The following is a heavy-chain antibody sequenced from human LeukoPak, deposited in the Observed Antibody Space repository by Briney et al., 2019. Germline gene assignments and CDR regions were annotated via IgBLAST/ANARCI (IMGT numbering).Heavy chain of an antibody. CDR1: GGSFSGYY. CDR2: INHSGST. V-gene: IGHV4-34*01. Sequence: SETLSLTCAVYGGSFSGYYWSWIRQPPGKGLEWIGEINHSGSTNYNPSLKSRVTISVDTSKNQFSLKLSSVTAADTAVYYCGFFDILTGYYPIWGQGTLVTVPS. D-gene: IGHD3-9*01. J-gene: IGHJ4*02. CDR3: GFFDILTGYYPI.